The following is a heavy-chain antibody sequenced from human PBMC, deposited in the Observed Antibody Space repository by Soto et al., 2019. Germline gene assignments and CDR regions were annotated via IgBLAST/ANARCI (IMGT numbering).Heavy chain of an antibody. D-gene: IGHD3-16*02. CDR3: ARDNDYVWGSYRGFDY. CDR2: IYHSGST. J-gene: IGHJ4*02. V-gene: IGHV4-4*02. Sequence: SETLSLTCAVSGCSISSSNWCSWVRQPPGKGLEWIGEIYHSGSTNYNPSLKSRVTISVDKSKNQFSLKLSSVTAADTAVYYCARDNDYVWGSYRGFDYWGQGTLVTVSS. CDR1: GCSISSSNW.